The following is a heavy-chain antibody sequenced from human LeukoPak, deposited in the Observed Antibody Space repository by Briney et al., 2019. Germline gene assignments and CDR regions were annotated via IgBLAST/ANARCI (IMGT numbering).Heavy chain of an antibody. V-gene: IGHV3-11*05. D-gene: IGHD3-16*01. CDR3: ARDVAAPGGVYFDY. J-gene: IGHJ4*02. CDR1: GFMFSDYF. CDR2: ISSNSKYT. Sequence: GGSLRLSCAASGFMFSDYFMSWIRQAPGKELEWISYISSNSKYTKYADSVKGRFTISRDNAKKSLYLQMNSLRAEDTAVYYCARDVAAPGGVYFDYWGQGTLVTVSS.